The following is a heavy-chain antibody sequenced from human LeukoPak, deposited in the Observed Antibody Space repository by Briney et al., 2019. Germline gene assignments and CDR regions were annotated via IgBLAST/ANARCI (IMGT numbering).Heavy chain of an antibody. CDR1: GFSVSNND. D-gene: IGHD3-22*01. Sequence: GGSLRLSCAASGFSVSNNDMSWVRQAPGKGLEWVSVIYSGGGTYYADSVKGRFTISRDNSKNTLYLQMNSLRAEDTAVYYCARDPVVVGRDAFDIWGQGTMVTVSS. J-gene: IGHJ3*02. CDR2: IYSGGGT. CDR3: ARDPVVVGRDAFDI. V-gene: IGHV3-66*01.